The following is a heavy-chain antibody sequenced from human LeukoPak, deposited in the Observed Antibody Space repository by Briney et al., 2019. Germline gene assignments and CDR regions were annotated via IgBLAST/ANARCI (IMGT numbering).Heavy chain of an antibody. V-gene: IGHV3-11*05. CDR1: GFAFSEYY. CDR2: IKRRITHT. Sequence: SGGSLRLSCAASGFAFSEYYMVWIRQAPGEGLEWVSSIKRRITHTNYADSVRGRFTISRDNAKNSLFLQMNSLRAGDTAVAYFVRDEQIPGAFDIWGQGTMVTVSS. CDR3: VRDEQIPGAFDI. J-gene: IGHJ3*02. D-gene: IGHD1/OR15-1a*01.